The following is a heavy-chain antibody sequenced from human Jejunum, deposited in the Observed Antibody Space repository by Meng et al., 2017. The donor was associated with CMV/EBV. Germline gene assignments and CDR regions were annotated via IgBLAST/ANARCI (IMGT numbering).Heavy chain of an antibody. D-gene: IGHD1-1*01. Sequence: SGLDLISYSINWVRQAPGKGLEWVSSISSSSTYIYYADSVKGRFTISRDNAKNSLHLQMNSLTAADTAVYYCARGLERQGYFDYWGQGALVTVSS. CDR3: ARGLERQGYFDY. CDR2: ISSSSTYI. V-gene: IGHV3-21*01. J-gene: IGHJ4*02. CDR1: GLDLISYS.